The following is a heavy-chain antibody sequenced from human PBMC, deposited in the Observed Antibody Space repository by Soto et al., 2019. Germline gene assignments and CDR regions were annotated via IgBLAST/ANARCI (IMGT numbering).Heavy chain of an antibody. CDR2: IYPGDSDT. CDR3: ARVVDIAARPRYFDY. Sequence: GESLKISCKGSGYSFTSYWIGWVRQMPGKGLEWMGIIYPGDSDTRYSPSFQGQVTISADKSISTAYLQWSSLKASDTAMYYCARVVDIAARPRYFDYWGQGPLVTASS. D-gene: IGHD6-6*01. V-gene: IGHV5-51*01. J-gene: IGHJ4*02. CDR1: GYSFTSYW.